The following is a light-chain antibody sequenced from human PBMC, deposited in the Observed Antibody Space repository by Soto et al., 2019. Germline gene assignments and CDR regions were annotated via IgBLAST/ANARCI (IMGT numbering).Light chain of an antibody. J-gene: IGLJ1*01. CDR3: NSYAGSNIYV. CDR1: SSDVGGYNY. CDR2: EVT. V-gene: IGLV2-8*01. Sequence: QSALTQPPSASGSPGQSVTISCTGTSSDVGGYNYVSWYQQRPGQAPQLILYEVTKRPSGVPDRFSGSKSGNTASLTVSGLQAEDEADYYCNSYAGSNIYVFGTGTKVTVL.